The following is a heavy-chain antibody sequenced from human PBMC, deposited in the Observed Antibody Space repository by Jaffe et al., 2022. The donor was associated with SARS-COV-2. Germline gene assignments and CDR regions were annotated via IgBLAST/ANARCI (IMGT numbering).Heavy chain of an antibody. Sequence: EVQLVQSGAEVKKPGESLKISCKGSGYSFTSYWIGWVRQMPGKGLEWMGIIYPGDSDTRYSPSFQGQVTISADKSISTAYLQWSSLKASDTAMYYCASSYYYDSSGYSGGRDAFDIWGQGTMVTVSS. V-gene: IGHV5-51*01. CDR2: IYPGDSDT. J-gene: IGHJ3*02. CDR3: ASSYYYDSSGYSGGRDAFDI. D-gene: IGHD3-22*01. CDR1: GYSFTSYW.